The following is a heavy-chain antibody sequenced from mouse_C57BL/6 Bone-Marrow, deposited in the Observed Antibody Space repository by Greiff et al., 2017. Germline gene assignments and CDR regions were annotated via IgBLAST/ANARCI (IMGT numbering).Heavy chain of an antibody. J-gene: IGHJ3*01. Sequence: EVKLVESGEGLVKPGGSLKLSCAASGFTFSSYAMSWVRQTPEKRLEWVAYISSGGDYIYYADTVKGRFTISRDNARNTLYLQMSSLKSEDTAMYYCTREGDYYGSSYGVAYWGQGTLVTVSA. CDR2: ISSGGDYI. V-gene: IGHV5-9-1*02. D-gene: IGHD1-1*01. CDR3: TREGDYYGSSYGVAY. CDR1: GFTFSSYA.